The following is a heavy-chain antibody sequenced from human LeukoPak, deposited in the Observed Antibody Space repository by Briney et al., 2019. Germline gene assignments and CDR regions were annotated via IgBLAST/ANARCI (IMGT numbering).Heavy chain of an antibody. V-gene: IGHV6-1*01. Sequence: SQTLSLTCPIFGDSVSSKSVAWNWITQSPSRGPEGLGRTYYRSKWYDDYGVSLKSRITINPDAPKKQFSLHLNSVTPEDTAVYYCARVAVGRHGSKGDFFDIWGQGTMVTVSS. CDR1: GDSVSSKSVA. D-gene: IGHD2-21*01. CDR3: ARVAVGRHGSKGDFFDI. CDR2: TYYRSKWYD. J-gene: IGHJ3*02.